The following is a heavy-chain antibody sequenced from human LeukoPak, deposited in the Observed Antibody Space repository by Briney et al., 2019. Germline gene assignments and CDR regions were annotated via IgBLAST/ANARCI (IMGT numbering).Heavy chain of an antibody. J-gene: IGHJ4*02. Sequence: GGSLRLSCAASGFTFSSYAMHWVRQAPGKGLEWVAVISYDGSNKYYADSVKGRSTISRDNSKNTLYLQMNSLRAEDTAVYYCARDRGVWGSYRYTSFDYWGQGTLVTVSS. D-gene: IGHD3-16*02. CDR3: ARDRGVWGSYRYTSFDY. V-gene: IGHV3-30-3*01. CDR2: ISYDGSNK. CDR1: GFTFSSYA.